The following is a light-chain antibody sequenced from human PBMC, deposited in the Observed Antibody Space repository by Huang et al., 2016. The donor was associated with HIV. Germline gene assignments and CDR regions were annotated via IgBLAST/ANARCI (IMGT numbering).Light chain of an antibody. V-gene: IGKV3D-20*01. J-gene: IGKJ2*01. CDR1: QSVSSSY. CDR3: QQYGSSPYT. CDR2: DAS. Sequence: EIVLTQSPATLSLSPGERATLSCGASQSVSSSYLGWYQQKPGLAPRLLIYDASKRATGIPDRFSGSGSGTDFTLTISRLEPEDFAVYYCQQYGSSPYTFGQGSKLEI.